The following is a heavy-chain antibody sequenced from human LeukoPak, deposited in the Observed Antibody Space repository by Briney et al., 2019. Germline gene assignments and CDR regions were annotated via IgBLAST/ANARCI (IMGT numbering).Heavy chain of an antibody. CDR3: ARLNIVVVPAAISFVGGDFDY. V-gene: IGHV3-30*01. Sequence: GGSLRLSCAASGFTFSSYAMHWVRQAPGKGLEWVAVISYDGSNKYYADSVKGRFTISRDNSKNTLYLQMNSLRAENTAVYYCARLNIVVVPAAISFVGGDFDYWGQGTLVTVSS. CDR1: GFTFSSYA. J-gene: IGHJ4*02. CDR2: ISYDGSNK. D-gene: IGHD2-2*01.